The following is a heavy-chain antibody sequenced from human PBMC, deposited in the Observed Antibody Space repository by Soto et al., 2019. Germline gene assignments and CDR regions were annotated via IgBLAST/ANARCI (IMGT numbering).Heavy chain of an antibody. J-gene: IGHJ5*02. CDR3: AKDRDTYCSSTNCFGFDP. CDR1: GFSFTTYG. CDR2: TSYDGSKE. Sequence: QVQLVESRGGVVQPGRSLRLSCAASGFSFTTYGIHWVRQAPGKGLEWVAVTSYDGSKEYYADSVKGRFTISRDNSKNTVYLQMNSLRAEDTAFYYCAKDRDTYCSSTNCFGFDPWGQGTLVTVSS. D-gene: IGHD2-2*01. V-gene: IGHV3-30*18.